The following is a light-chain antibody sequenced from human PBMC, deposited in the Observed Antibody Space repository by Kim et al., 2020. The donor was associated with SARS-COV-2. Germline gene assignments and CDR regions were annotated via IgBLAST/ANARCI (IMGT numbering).Light chain of an antibody. Sequence: PGGTATLTCGSSTGVVTSGHWPYRPRQKPGQAPRTLIFDTDNKHSWTPARFSGSLLGGKAALTLSGAQPEDEADYYCLLHYHTTGVFGGGTKLTVL. CDR2: DTD. J-gene: IGLJ3*02. CDR1: TGVVTSGHW. V-gene: IGLV7-46*01. CDR3: LLHYHTTGV.